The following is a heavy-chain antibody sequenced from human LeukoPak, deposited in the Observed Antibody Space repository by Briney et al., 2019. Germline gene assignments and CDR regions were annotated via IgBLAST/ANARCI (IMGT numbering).Heavy chain of an antibody. CDR3: ASAIVVVPAAILFQH. V-gene: IGHV1-69*02. Sequence: SVKVSCKAPGGTFSSYTISWVRQAPGQGLEWMGRIIPILGIANYAQKFQGRVTITADKSTSTAYMELSSLRSEDTAVYYCASAIVVVPAAILFQHWGQGTLVTVSS. CDR2: IIPILGIA. CDR1: GGTFSSYT. J-gene: IGHJ1*01. D-gene: IGHD2-2*02.